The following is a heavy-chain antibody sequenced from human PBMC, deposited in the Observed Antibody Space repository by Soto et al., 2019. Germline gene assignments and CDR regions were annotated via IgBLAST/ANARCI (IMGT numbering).Heavy chain of an antibody. Sequence: QVQLVQSGAEVKKPGSSVKVSCKASGGTFSSYAISWLRQAPGQGLEWVGGIIPIFGTANSAQKFQGRVTITADESTSTAYMELSSLRSEDTAVYYCASLKLELRYDWFDPWGQGTLVTVSP. D-gene: IGHD1-7*01. CDR2: IIPIFGTA. V-gene: IGHV1-69*01. CDR1: GGTFSSYA. CDR3: ASLKLELRYDWFDP. J-gene: IGHJ5*02.